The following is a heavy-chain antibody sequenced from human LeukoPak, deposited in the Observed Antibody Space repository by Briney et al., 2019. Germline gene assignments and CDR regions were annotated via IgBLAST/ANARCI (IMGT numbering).Heavy chain of an antibody. V-gene: IGHV3-23*01. Sequence: GGSLRLSCAASGSTFSSYAMSWVRQAPGKGLEWVSAISGSGGSTYYADSVKGRFTISRDNSKNTLYLQMDSLRAEDTAVYYCAKDQRWLRLPFDYWGQGTLVTVSS. J-gene: IGHJ4*02. CDR3: AKDQRWLRLPFDY. D-gene: IGHD5-12*01. CDR2: ISGSGGST. CDR1: GSTFSSYA.